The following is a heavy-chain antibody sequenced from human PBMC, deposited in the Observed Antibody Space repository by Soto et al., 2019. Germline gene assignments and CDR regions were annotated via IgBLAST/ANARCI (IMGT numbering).Heavy chain of an antibody. Sequence: QVQLVESGGGVVQPGRSLRLSCAASGFTFSSYAMHWVRQAPGKGLEWVAVISYDGSNKYYADSVKGRFTISRDNSKNTLYLQMNSLRAEDTAVYYCAREKSNTVSNDAFDIWGQGTMVAFSS. V-gene: IGHV3-30-3*01. D-gene: IGHD4-17*01. CDR3: AREKSNTVSNDAFDI. CDR2: ISYDGSNK. CDR1: GFTFSSYA. J-gene: IGHJ3*02.